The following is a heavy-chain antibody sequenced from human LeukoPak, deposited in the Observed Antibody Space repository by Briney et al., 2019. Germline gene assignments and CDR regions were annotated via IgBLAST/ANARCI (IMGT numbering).Heavy chain of an antibody. CDR3: AKENFGGGGYSGYGGYYFDY. CDR1: GFTFDDYS. Sequence: PGGSLRLSCAASGFTFDDYSMHWVRHAPGKGLEWVSGISWNSGSIGYADSVKGRFTISRDNAKNSLYLQMNSLRAEDTALYYCAKENFGGGGYSGYGGYYFDYWDQGTLVTVSS. V-gene: IGHV3-9*01. CDR2: ISWNSGSI. D-gene: IGHD5-12*01. J-gene: IGHJ4*02.